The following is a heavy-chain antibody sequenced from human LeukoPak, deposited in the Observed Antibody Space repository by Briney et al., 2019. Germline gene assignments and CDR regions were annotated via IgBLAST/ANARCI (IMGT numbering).Heavy chain of an antibody. CDR2: IIPIFGTA. CDR1: GYTFTSYG. CDR3: ARFGGSSGYDDFDY. J-gene: IGHJ4*02. D-gene: IGHD5-12*01. V-gene: IGHV1-69*13. Sequence: ASVKVSCKASGYTFTSYGISWVRQAPGQGLEWMGGIIPIFGTANYAQKFQGRVTITADESTSTAYMELSSLRSEDTAVYYCARFGGSSGYDDFDYWGQGTLVTVSS.